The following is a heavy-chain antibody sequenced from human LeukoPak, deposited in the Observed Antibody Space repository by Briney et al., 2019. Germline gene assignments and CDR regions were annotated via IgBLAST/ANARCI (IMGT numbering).Heavy chain of an antibody. V-gene: IGHV4-31*02. Sequence: LRLSCAASGFTFSSYSMNWVRQHPGKGLEWIGHIYYSGSTYYNPSLKSRVTISVDTSKNQFSLKLSSVTAADTAVYYCARGVVVTIHYDYWGQGTLVTVSS. CDR2: IYYSGST. CDR1: GFTFSSYS. D-gene: IGHD5-12*01. J-gene: IGHJ4*02. CDR3: ARGVVVTIHYDY.